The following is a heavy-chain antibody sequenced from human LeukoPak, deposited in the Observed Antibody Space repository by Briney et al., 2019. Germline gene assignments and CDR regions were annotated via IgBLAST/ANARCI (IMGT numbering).Heavy chain of an antibody. J-gene: IGHJ3*02. Sequence: GASVNVSCKASGYTFTSYGFSWVRQAPGQGLEWMGWVSAYNGDTKNAQKFQGRFTMTTDTSTSTAYMELRSLRSDDTAVYFCARDSGRSGSYYPDVYDIWGQGTMVTVSS. CDR3: ARDSGRSGSYYPDVYDI. CDR2: VSAYNGDT. CDR1: GYTFTSYG. D-gene: IGHD3-10*01. V-gene: IGHV1-18*01.